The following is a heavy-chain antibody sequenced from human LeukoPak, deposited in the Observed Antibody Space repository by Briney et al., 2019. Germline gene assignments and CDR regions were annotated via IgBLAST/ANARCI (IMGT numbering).Heavy chain of an antibody. CDR3: ARDRGRIRQWLVRTRGDAFDI. CDR1: GDSVSRDTAA. Sequence: SQTLSLTCAISGDSVSRDTAAWNWIRQSPSRGLEWLGRTYYRSKWYNDYAVSVKSRININPDTSKNQFSLQLSSVTPEDTAVYYCARDRGRIRQWLVRTRGDAFDIWGQGTMVTVSS. CDR2: TYYRSKWYN. J-gene: IGHJ3*02. V-gene: IGHV6-1*01. D-gene: IGHD6-19*01.